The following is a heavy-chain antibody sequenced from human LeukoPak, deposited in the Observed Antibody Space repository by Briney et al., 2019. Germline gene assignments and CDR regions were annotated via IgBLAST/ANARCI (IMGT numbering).Heavy chain of an antibody. D-gene: IGHD1-14*01. CDR2: IHRSGSP. V-gene: IGHV4-4*02. Sequence: PSETLSLTCTVSLDSTTNNFWSWVRQSPGKGLEWIGEIHRSGSPNYNPSLQSRITISIDRSRNQIALELSSVTAADTAVYYCAREILGGFNPGAYWGQGTLVTVSS. CDR1: LDSTTNNF. CDR3: AREILGGFNPGAY. J-gene: IGHJ4*02.